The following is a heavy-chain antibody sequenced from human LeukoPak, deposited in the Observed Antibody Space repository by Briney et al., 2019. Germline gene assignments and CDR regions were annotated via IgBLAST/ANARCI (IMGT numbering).Heavy chain of an antibody. V-gene: IGHV3-30-3*01. CDR3: AKAPPYTKYFDY. D-gene: IGHD1-1*01. CDR1: GFTLSSYG. Sequence: GRSLRLSCAASGFTLSSYGLHWFRQAPGKGLEWVAVISSDGSSKSYADAVKGRFTISRDNSKNTLYLQMYSLRAEDTAIYYCAKAPPYTKYFDYWGQGTLLTVSS. J-gene: IGHJ4*02. CDR2: ISSDGSSK.